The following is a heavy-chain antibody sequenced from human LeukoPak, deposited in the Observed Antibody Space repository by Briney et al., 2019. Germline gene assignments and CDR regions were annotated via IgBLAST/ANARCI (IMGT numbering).Heavy chain of an antibody. CDR2: ISSSGSTI. Sequence: GGSLRLSCAASGFTFSSYSMNWVRQAPGKGLEWVSYISSSGSTIYYADSVKGRFTISRDNAKNSLYLQMNSLRAEDTAVYYCARVSSGSYWNPDYWGQGTLVTVSS. V-gene: IGHV3-48*04. D-gene: IGHD1-26*01. CDR1: GFTFSSYS. J-gene: IGHJ4*02. CDR3: ARVSSGSYWNPDY.